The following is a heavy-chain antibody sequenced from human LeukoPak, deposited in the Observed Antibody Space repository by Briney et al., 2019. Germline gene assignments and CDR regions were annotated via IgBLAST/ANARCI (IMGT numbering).Heavy chain of an antibody. CDR1: GGSFSGYY. V-gene: IGHV4-34*01. Sequence: SETLSLTCAVYGGSFSGYYWSWIRQPPGKGLEWIGEINHSGSTNYNPSLKSRVTISVDTSKNQFSLKLSSVTAADTAVYYCARAPRYQLLSRWFDPWGQGTLVTVPS. D-gene: IGHD2-2*01. J-gene: IGHJ5*02. CDR3: ARAPRYQLLSRWFDP. CDR2: INHSGST.